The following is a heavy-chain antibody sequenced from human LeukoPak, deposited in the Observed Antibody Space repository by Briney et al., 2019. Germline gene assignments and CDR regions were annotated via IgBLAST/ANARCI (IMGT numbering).Heavy chain of an antibody. CDR1: GYTFTGYY. CDR2: IYPDSGGT. CDR3: ARGGGNLPIYAFDF. D-gene: IGHD4-23*01. V-gene: IGHV1-2*02. J-gene: IGHJ3*01. Sequence: ASVKVSCKASGYTFTGYYIHWVRQAPGQGLEWMGWIYPDSGGTYYAQRFQGGVTMTRDTSINTAYMELSRLRSDDSAVYYCARGGGNLPIYAFDFWGRGSMVTVSS.